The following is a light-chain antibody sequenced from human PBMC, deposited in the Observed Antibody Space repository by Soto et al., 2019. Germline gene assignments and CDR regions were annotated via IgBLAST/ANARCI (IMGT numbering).Light chain of an antibody. Sequence: EIVLTQSPATLSLSPGERATLSCRASQSVSNFLAWYQQKPGQAPRLPISDASNRATGIPGRFSGSGSGTDFSLTISSLEPEDFAVYYCQQRSNWPWTFGQGTKVEIK. J-gene: IGKJ1*01. CDR1: QSVSNF. CDR2: DAS. CDR3: QQRSNWPWT. V-gene: IGKV3-11*01.